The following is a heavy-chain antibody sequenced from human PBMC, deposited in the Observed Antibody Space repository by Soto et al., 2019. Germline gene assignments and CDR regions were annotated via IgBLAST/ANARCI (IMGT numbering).Heavy chain of an antibody. Sequence: QVQLVQSGAEEKKPGASVKVSCKASGYTFTSYAMHWVRQAPGQRLEWMGWINAGNGNTKYSQKFQGRVTITRDTSASTAYMELSSLRSEDTAVYYCARDSTVTTWMLDYWGQGTLVTVAS. V-gene: IGHV1-3*05. J-gene: IGHJ4*02. CDR3: ARDSTVTTWMLDY. CDR1: GYTFTSYA. CDR2: INAGNGNT. D-gene: IGHD4-17*01.